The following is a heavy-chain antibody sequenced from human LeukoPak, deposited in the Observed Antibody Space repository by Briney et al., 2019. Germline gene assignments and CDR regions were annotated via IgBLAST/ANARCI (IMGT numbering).Heavy chain of an antibody. V-gene: IGHV5-10-1*01. D-gene: IGHD3-10*01. Sequence: GESLKISCKGSGYSFTSNRISWVRPMPGKGLEWMGRIAPSDSYPHSCPSSPGHVTISADKSISTAYLQWSSLKASDTAMYYCARLNYYGSGSYFVDYWGQGTLVTVSS. CDR3: ARLNYYGSGSYFVDY. CDR1: GYSFTSNR. CDR2: IAPSDSYP. J-gene: IGHJ4*02.